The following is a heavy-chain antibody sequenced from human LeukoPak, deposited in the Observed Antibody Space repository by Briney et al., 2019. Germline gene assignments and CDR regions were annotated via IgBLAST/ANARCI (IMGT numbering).Heavy chain of an antibody. CDR3: ARDGHGGNSFDY. J-gene: IGHJ4*02. D-gene: IGHD4-23*01. Sequence: WASVKVSCKASGYTFTGYYMHWVRQAPGQGLEWMGWINANSGGTDYAQKLQDRVTMTRDTSISTAYMELSRLRSDDTAVYYCARDGHGGNSFDYWGQGTLVTVSS. CDR1: GYTFTGYY. V-gene: IGHV1-2*02. CDR2: INANSGGT.